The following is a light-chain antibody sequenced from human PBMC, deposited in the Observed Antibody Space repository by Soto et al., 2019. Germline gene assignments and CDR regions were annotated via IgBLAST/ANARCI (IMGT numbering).Light chain of an antibody. CDR3: QQYNSYSAT. CDR1: QSISSW. CDR2: KAS. J-gene: IGKJ1*01. V-gene: IGKV1-5*03. Sequence: DIQMTQSPSTLSASVGDRVTITCRASQSISSWLAWYQQKPGKAPKLLIYKASNLESVVPSRFSGSGSGTEFTLTISSLQPDDFATYYCQQYNSYSATFGQGTKVEIK.